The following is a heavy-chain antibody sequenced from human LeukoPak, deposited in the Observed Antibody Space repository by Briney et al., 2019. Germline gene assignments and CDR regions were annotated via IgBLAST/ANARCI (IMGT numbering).Heavy chain of an antibody. Sequence: ASVKVSCKASGYTFTSYGISWVRQAPGQGLEWMGWISAYNGNTNYAQKLQGRVTMTTDTSTSTAYMELRSLRSDDTAVYYCARFFVVVITTGAFDIWGQGTMVTVSS. V-gene: IGHV1-18*01. J-gene: IGHJ3*02. CDR2: ISAYNGNT. CDR1: GYTFTSYG. CDR3: ARFFVVVITTGAFDI. D-gene: IGHD3-22*01.